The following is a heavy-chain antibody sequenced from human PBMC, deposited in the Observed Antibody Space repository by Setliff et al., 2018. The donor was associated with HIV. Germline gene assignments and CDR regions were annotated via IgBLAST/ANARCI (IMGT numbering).Heavy chain of an antibody. CDR3: AKLDYYDYSGSWARKVAIDF. Sequence: GGSLRLSCAASGLTLSNSAMTWVRQKPGRGLEWVSLIQSGGIIYYADSVKGRFTISRDNSNNTLSLQMSSLRAEDTALYYCAKLDYYDYSGSWARKVAIDFWGRGTMVTV. J-gene: IGHJ3*01. CDR2: IQSGGII. D-gene: IGHD3-22*01. CDR1: GLTLSNSA. V-gene: IGHV3-23*01.